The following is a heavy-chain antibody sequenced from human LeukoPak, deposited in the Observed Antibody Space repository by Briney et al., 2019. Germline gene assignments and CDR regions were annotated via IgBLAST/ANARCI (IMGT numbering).Heavy chain of an antibody. D-gene: IGHD3-9*01. J-gene: IGHJ4*02. CDR1: GGSISSGGYF. CDR3: ARFTSILTGPFDY. V-gene: IGHV4-31*03. CDR2: IYYSGST. Sequence: SETVSLTCTVSGGSISSGGYFWSWIRQHPGKGLEWIGYIYYSGSTYYNPSLKSRVTISVDTSKNQFSLKLSSVTAADTAVYYCARFTSILTGPFDYWGQGTLVTVSS.